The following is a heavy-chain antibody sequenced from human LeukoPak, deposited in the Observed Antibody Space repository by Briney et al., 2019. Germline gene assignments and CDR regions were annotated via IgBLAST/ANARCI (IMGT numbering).Heavy chain of an antibody. Sequence: GGSLRLSCAASGFTFSSYSMNWVRQAPGKGLEWVAVIWYDGSDKYSADSVKGRFTISRDNSKNTLYLQINSLRAEDTAVYYCASAPYGSGTFLDYWGQGTLVTVSS. D-gene: IGHD3-10*01. CDR3: ASAPYGSGTFLDY. CDR2: IWYDGSDK. V-gene: IGHV3-33*08. CDR1: GFTFSSYS. J-gene: IGHJ4*02.